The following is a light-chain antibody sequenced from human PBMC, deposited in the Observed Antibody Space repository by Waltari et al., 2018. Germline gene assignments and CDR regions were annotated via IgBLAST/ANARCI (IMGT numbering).Light chain of an antibody. Sequence: EIVLTQSPGTLSLSPGERATLSCRASQSVSSSYLAWYQQKPGQAPRLPIYGASGRATGIPDRFSGSGSGTDFTLTISRLEPEDFAVYYCQQYGSSPSFGGGTKVEIK. V-gene: IGKV3-20*01. CDR2: GAS. CDR3: QQYGSSPS. CDR1: QSVSSSY. J-gene: IGKJ4*01.